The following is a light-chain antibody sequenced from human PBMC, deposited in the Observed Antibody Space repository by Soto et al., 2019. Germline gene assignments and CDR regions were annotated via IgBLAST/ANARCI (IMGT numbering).Light chain of an antibody. J-gene: IGKJ5*01. CDR2: GAS. V-gene: IGKV3-20*01. CDR3: QQYGSSPLIT. Sequence: ELVLTQSPGTLSLSPGERATRSCRASQTVNNNYLAWYQQIPGQAPRLLISGASGRATGTPDRFSGSGSGTDFTLTISRLEPEDFAVYHCQQYGSSPLITFGQGHDWRL. CDR1: QTVNNNY.